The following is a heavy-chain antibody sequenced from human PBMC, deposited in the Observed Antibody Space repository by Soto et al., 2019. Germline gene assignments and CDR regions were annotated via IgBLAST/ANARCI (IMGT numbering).Heavy chain of an antibody. CDR1: GFAFGDYA. V-gene: IGHV3-49*04. J-gene: IGHJ4*02. CDR2: IRSNVYGGTT. CDR3: SRGLAGGSYSDY. Sequence: SLRLSCPASGFAFGDYAMSGVRQAPGKGREWVGLIRSNVYGGTTEYAASVKGICTISRDDSKSIAYLQMNSLKSEDTAMYYCSRGLAGGSYSDYWGQGTLVTVSS. D-gene: IGHD1-26*01.